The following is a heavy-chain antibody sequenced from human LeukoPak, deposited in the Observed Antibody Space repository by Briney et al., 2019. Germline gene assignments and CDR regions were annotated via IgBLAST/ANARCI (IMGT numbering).Heavy chain of an antibody. CDR3: ARVRDGLPDAFDI. CDR1: GYTFTGYY. V-gene: IGHV1-2*02. Sequence: ASVKVSCKASGYTFTGYYMHWVRQAPGQGLEWMGWINPNSGGTNYAQKFQGRVTMTRDTSISTAYMELSRLRSDDTAAYYCARVRDGLPDAFDIWGQGTMVTVSS. CDR2: INPNSGGT. J-gene: IGHJ3*02. D-gene: IGHD4-11*01.